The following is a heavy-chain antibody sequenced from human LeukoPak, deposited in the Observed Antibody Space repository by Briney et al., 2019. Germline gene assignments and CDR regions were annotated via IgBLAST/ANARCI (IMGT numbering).Heavy chain of an antibody. V-gene: IGHV3-53*01. CDR2: IYSGGST. D-gene: IGHD4-23*01. J-gene: IGHJ4*02. CDR1: GLTVSSNS. Sequence: GGSLRLSCAASGLTVSSNSMSWVRQAPGKGLEWVSFIYSGGSTYYADSVKGRFTISRDNAKNSLYLQMNSLRAEDTAVYYCARDYGGSSPFDYWGQGTLVTVSS. CDR3: ARDYGGSSPFDY.